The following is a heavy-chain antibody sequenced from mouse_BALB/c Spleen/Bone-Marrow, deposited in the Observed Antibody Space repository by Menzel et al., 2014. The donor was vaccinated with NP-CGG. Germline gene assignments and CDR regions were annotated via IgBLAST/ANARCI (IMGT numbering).Heavy chain of an antibody. CDR2: IDPANGNT. V-gene: IGHV14-3*02. CDR3: ARYRLGTYFDY. J-gene: IGHJ2*01. Sequence: VQLQQSGAELVKSGASVKLSCTASGFNIKDTYMHWVQQRPEQGLERIGRIDPANGNTKYDPKFQGKATITADTSSNTAYLQQSSLTSEDTAVYFCARYRLGTYFDYWGQGTPLTVPS. CDR1: GFNIKDTY. D-gene: IGHD2-14*01.